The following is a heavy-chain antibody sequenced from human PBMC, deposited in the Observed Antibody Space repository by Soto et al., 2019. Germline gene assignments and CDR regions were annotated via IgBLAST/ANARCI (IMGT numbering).Heavy chain of an antibody. D-gene: IGHD5-18*01. Sequence: GGSLRLSCAASGFTFSSYWMHWVRQAPGKGLVWVSRINPDGSATNYADSVKGRFTISRDNAKNPLYLQMNSLRAEDTAVFYCGRGGSDSPMAPGYWGQGTLVTVS. CDR2: INPDGSAT. J-gene: IGHJ4*02. CDR1: GFTFSSYW. V-gene: IGHV3-74*01. CDR3: GRGGSDSPMAPGY.